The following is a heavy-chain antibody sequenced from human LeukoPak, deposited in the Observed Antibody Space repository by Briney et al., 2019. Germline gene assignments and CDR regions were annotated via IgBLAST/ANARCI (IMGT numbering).Heavy chain of an antibody. CDR1: GFTFDDYA. Sequence: GGSLLLSCAASGFTFDDYAMHWVRQAPGKGLEWVSGISWNSGSIGYADSVKGRFTISRDNAKNSLYLQMNSLRAEDTALYYCAKDIGGWYDYWGQGTLVTVSS. V-gene: IGHV3-9*01. D-gene: IGHD6-19*01. CDR3: AKDIGGWYDY. J-gene: IGHJ4*02. CDR2: ISWNSGSI.